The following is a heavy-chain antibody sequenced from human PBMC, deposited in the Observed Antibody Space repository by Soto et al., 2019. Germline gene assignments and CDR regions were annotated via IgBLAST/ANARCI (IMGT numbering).Heavy chain of an antibody. CDR2: LNAGNGNT. CDR3: ARGPLRNGFDP. CDR1: GYTFTSYA. V-gene: IGHV1-3*01. Sequence: EASVKVSCKASGYTFTSYAMHWVRQAPGQRLEWMGWLNAGNGNTKYSQKFQGRVTITKNTSASTAYMELSSLRSEDTAVYYCARGPLRNGFDPWGQGTLVTVSS. D-gene: IGHD5-12*01. J-gene: IGHJ5*02.